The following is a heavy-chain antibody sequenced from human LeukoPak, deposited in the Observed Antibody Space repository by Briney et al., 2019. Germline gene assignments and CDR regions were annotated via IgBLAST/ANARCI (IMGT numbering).Heavy chain of an antibody. CDR2: IGYTGTDT. V-gene: IGHV3-30*02. Sequence: GGSLRLSCAAFGFTFSSFGMHWVRQAPGEGLEWVAYIGYTGTDTYYADSVKGRFTISRDNSKNTVHLQVNSLRAADTALYSCARDLTERKYYIAYWGQGTLVTVSS. J-gene: IGHJ4*02. CDR1: GFTFSSFG. D-gene: IGHD2-8*02. CDR3: ARDLTERKYYIAY.